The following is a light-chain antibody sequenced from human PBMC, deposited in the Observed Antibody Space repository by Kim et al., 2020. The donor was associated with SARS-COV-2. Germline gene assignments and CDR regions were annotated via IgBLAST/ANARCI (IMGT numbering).Light chain of an antibody. CDR2: GAS. J-gene: IGKJ1*01. CDR1: QSVSSN. Sequence: EIVMTQSPATVSVSPGERATLSCRASQSVSSNLAWYQQKPGQAPRLLIYGASTRATGIPARFSGSGSGTEFTLTISSLQSEDFAVYYCQHYNKWPPWTFGQGTKVDIK. CDR3: QHYNKWPPWT. V-gene: IGKV3-15*01.